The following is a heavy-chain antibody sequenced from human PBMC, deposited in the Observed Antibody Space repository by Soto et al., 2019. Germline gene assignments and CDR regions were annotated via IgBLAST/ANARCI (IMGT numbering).Heavy chain of an antibody. Sequence: QLQLVQSGAEVKKPGSSVKVSCQASGGTFRGYAISWVRQAPGQGLEWLGGILPTSVTPNYAQKFHGRVTLTADESTNTSYMEFRSLRSGDTAVYYCARGYDVNSELDYWGQGTLVNVSS. V-gene: IGHV1-69*01. D-gene: IGHD3-22*01. CDR1: GGTFRGYA. CDR3: ARGYDVNSELDY. CDR2: ILPTSVTP. J-gene: IGHJ4*02.